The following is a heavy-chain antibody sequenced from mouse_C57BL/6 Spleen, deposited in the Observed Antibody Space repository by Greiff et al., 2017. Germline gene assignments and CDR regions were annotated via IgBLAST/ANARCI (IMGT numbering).Heavy chain of an antibody. Sequence: QVQLQQPGAELVMPGASVKLSCKASGYTFTSYWMHWVKQRPGQGLEWIGEIDPSDSYTNYNQKFKGKSTLTVDKSSSTAYMQHSSLTSEDSAVYYCARREAQGFAYWGQGTLVTVSA. V-gene: IGHV1-69*01. CDR3: ARREAQGFAY. CDR1: GYTFTSYW. J-gene: IGHJ3*01. CDR2: IDPSDSYT.